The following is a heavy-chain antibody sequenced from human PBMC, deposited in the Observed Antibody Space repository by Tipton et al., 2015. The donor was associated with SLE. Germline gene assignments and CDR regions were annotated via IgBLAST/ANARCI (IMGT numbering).Heavy chain of an antibody. CDR3: ARHNGDYPSLLGY. CDR2: IYPPKSSI. Sequence: QLVQSGAEVKKPGESLKISCKGSGYSFASYWIAWVRQMPGRGLEWMGIIYPPKSSIIYNPSFQGHVTISADTSINTAYLQWTSLKASDTAMYYCARHNGDYPSLLGYWGQGTLVTVSS. CDR1: GYSFASYW. V-gene: IGHV5-51*01. J-gene: IGHJ4*02. D-gene: IGHD4-17*01.